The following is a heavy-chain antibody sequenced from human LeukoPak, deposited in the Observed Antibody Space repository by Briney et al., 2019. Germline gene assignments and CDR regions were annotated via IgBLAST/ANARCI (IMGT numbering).Heavy chain of an antibody. CDR3: AKDIAVWGSYASHFDY. D-gene: IGHD3-16*01. V-gene: IGHV3-9*01. Sequence: GGSLRLSCAASGFTFDDYAMHWVRQAPGKGLEWVSGICWNTGSIGYADSVKGRFTISRDNAKNSLYLQMNSLRAEDTALYYCAKDIAVWGSYASHFDYWGQGTLVTVSS. J-gene: IGHJ4*02. CDR1: GFTFDDYA. CDR2: ICWNTGSI.